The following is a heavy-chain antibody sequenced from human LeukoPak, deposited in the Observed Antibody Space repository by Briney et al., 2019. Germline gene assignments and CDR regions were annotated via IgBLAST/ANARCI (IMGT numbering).Heavy chain of an antibody. Sequence: GATVKVSCKASGGTFSSYAISWVRQAPGQGLEWMGGIIPIFGTANYAQKFQGRVTITADESTSTACMELSSLRSEDTAVYYCARAAAIVGATQYYYYYGMDVWGQGTTVTVSS. CDR2: IIPIFGTA. V-gene: IGHV1-69*13. J-gene: IGHJ6*02. D-gene: IGHD1-26*01. CDR3: ARAAAIVGATQYYYYYGMDV. CDR1: GGTFSSYA.